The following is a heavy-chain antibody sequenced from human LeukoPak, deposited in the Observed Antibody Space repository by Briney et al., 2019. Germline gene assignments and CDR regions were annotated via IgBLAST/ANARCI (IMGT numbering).Heavy chain of an antibody. Sequence: SGTLSLTCTVSGGSISSYYWSWIRQPPGKGLEWIGYIYYSGSTNYNPSLKSRVTISVDTSKNQFSLKLSSVTAADTAVYYCAREKNYDSSGYYYSAIDYWGQGTLVTVSS. J-gene: IGHJ4*02. V-gene: IGHV4-59*01. D-gene: IGHD3-22*01. CDR1: GGSISSYY. CDR2: IYYSGST. CDR3: AREKNYDSSGYYYSAIDY.